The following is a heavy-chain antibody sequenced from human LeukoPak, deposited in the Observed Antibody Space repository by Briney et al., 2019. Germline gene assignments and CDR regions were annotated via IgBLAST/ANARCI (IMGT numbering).Heavy chain of an antibody. CDR2: ISSSGSTI. J-gene: IGHJ4*02. D-gene: IGHD2-2*01. V-gene: IGHV3-11*01. Sequence: GGSLRLSCAASGFTFSDYYMSWIRQAPGKGLEWVSYISSSGSTIYYADSVKGRSTISRDNAKNSLYLQMNSRRAEDTAVYYCARVGIVVVPAARGWGFDYWGQGTLVTVSS. CDR1: GFTFSDYY. CDR3: ARVGIVVVPAARGWGFDY.